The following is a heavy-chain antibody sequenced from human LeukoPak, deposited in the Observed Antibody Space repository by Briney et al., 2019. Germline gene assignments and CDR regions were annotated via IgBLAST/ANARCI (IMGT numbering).Heavy chain of an antibody. CDR2: TSGSGDST. CDR3: AKDRSDNKTWYAGSH. D-gene: IGHD2-8*01. CDR1: GFTFSTYA. J-gene: IGHJ4*02. V-gene: IGHV3-23*01. Sequence: PGGSLRLSCAASGFTFSTYAMSWVRQAPGKGLEWVSGTSGSGDSTYYADSVKGRFTISRDNSKNTLYLQMSSLRAEDTAVYYCAKDRSDNKTWYAGSHWGQGTLVTVSS.